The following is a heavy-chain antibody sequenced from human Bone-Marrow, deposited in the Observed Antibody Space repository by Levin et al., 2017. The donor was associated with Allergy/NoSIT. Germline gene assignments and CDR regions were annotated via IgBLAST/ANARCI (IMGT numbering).Heavy chain of an antibody. V-gene: IGHV4-59*01. CDR2: VYYSGSA. CDR3: ARAPRFFNWFDP. CDR1: GGSIISDY. Sequence: GSLRLSCTVSGGSIISDYWSWIRQPPGKGLEWLGYVYYSGSAEYNPSLKSRVTISIDTSKNQFSLKMTSVTPADTAIYYCARAPRFFNWFDPWGQGTLVTVSS. J-gene: IGHJ5*02. D-gene: IGHD3-3*01.